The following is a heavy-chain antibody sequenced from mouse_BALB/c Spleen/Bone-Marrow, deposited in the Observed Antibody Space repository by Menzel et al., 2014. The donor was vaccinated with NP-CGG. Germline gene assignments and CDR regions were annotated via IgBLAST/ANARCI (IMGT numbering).Heavy chain of an antibody. J-gene: IGHJ2*01. CDR2: ISSGSSTI. V-gene: IGHV5-17*02. CDR3: ARSGSSSGYFDY. D-gene: IGHD1-1*01. CDR1: GFPFSSFG. Sequence: EVKLVESGGGLVQPGGSRKLSCAASGFPFSSFGMHWVRQAPEKGLEWVAYISSGSSTIYYADTVMGRFTISRDNPKNTLFLQMTSLRSEDTAMYYCARSGSSSGYFDYWGQGTTLTVSS.